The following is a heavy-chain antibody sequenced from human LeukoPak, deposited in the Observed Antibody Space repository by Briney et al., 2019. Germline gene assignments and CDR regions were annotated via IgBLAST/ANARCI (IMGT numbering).Heavy chain of an antibody. Sequence: ASVKVSCKASSYTFTSYVSWVRLAPGQGLEWMGWINTYNGNTYYAQKLQGRVTMTTDTSTSTVYMDLRSLRSDDTAVYYCARNREQIQVWLTGTYSFYYYMDVWGKGTTVTVSS. V-gene: IGHV1-18*01. CDR3: ARNREQIQVWLTGTYSFYYYMDV. CDR2: INTYNGNT. D-gene: IGHD5-18*01. CDR1: SYTFTSY. J-gene: IGHJ6*03.